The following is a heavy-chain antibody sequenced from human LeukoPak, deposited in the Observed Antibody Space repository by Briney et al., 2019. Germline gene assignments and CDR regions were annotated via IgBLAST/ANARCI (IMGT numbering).Heavy chain of an antibody. Sequence: GGSLRLSCAASGFTFSSNSMNWVRQAPGKGLEWVSFISSSSTYIYYADSVKGRFTISRDDAKNSLYLQMSSLRADDTAIYYCARDRVGSGRFGEVASWGQGTLVTVSS. CDR1: GFTFSSNS. V-gene: IGHV3-21*01. J-gene: IGHJ5*01. CDR2: ISSSSTYI. D-gene: IGHD3-10*01. CDR3: ARDRVGSGRFGEVAS.